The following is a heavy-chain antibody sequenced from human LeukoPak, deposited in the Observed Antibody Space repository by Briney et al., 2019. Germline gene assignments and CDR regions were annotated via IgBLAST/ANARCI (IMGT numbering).Heavy chain of an antibody. D-gene: IGHD6-13*01. CDR1: GYTFTDYY. J-gene: IGHJ4*02. Sequence: GASVKVSCKASGYTFTDYYMHWVRQAPGQGLEWMGWINLNSAGTKYAQKFQGRVTLTRDTSIRTVYMELSRLTSDDTAVYYCARDSISAPGSSFDYWGQGTLVTVSS. V-gene: IGHV1-2*02. CDR3: ARDSISAPGSSFDY. CDR2: INLNSAGT.